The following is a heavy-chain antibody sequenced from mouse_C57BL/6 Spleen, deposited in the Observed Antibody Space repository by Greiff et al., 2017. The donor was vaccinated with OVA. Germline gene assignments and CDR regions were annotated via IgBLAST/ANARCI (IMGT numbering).Heavy chain of an antibody. CDR1: GFTFSDYG. V-gene: IGHV5-17*01. CDR2: ISSGSSTI. Sequence: EVMLVESGGGLVKPGGSLKLSCAASGFTFSDYGMHWVRQAPEKGLEWVAYISSGSSTIYYADTVKGRFTISRDNAKNTLFLQMTSLRSEDTAMYYCARSSTIVTTDWFAYWGQGTLVTVSA. D-gene: IGHD2-5*01. J-gene: IGHJ3*01. CDR3: ARSSTIVTTDWFAY.